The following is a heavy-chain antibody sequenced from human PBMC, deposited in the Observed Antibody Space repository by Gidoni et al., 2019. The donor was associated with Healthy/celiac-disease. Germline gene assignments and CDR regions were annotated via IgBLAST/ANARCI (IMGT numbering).Heavy chain of an antibody. CDR3: ARSPPREGDWTFDY. V-gene: IGHV1-69*01. Sequence: QVQLVQSGAEVKKPGSSVKVSCKASGGTFRSYAISWVRQAPGQGLAWVGGIIPIFGTANYAQKFQGRVTITADESTSTAYMELSSLRSEDTAVYYCARSPPREGDWTFDYWGQGTLVTVSS. CDR1: GGTFRSYA. J-gene: IGHJ4*02. CDR2: IIPIFGTA. D-gene: IGHD2-21*02.